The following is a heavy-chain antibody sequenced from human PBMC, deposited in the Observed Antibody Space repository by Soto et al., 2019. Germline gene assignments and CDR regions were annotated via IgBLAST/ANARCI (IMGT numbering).Heavy chain of an antibody. CDR3: ARVVTMVRGVIYPHYYYYGMDV. D-gene: IGHD3-10*01. Sequence: ASETLSLTCAVYGGSFSGYYWSWIRQPPGKGLEWIGEINHSGSTNYNPSLKSRVTISVDTSKNQFSLKLSSVTAADTAVYYCARVVTMVRGVIYPHYYYYGMDVWGQGTTVTVSS. V-gene: IGHV4-34*01. J-gene: IGHJ6*02. CDR2: INHSGST. CDR1: GGSFSGYY.